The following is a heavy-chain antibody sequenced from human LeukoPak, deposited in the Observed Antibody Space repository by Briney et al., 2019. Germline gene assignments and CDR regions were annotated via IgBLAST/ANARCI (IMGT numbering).Heavy chain of an antibody. D-gene: IGHD1-7*01. J-gene: IGHJ3*02. CDR2: INNSGST. Sequence: SETLSLTCAVYGGSFSDYYWSWIRQPPGKGLEWIGEINNSGSTNYNPSLKSRVTTSVDTSKNLFSLKLSSVTAADTAVYYCARGITGTTAAFDIWGRGTMVSVSS. V-gene: IGHV4-34*01. CDR3: ARGITGTTAAFDI. CDR1: GGSFSDYY.